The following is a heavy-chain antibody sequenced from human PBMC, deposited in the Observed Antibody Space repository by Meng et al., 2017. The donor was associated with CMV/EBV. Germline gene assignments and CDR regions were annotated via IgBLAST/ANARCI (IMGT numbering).Heavy chain of an antibody. CDR2: VNHSGST. CDR1: GGSFSGYY. J-gene: IGHJ4*02. CDR3: ARDDSYGYSY. Sequence: SETLSLTCAVYGGSFSGYYWSWIRQPPGKGPEWFGEVNHSGSTNYNPSLKSRVTISVDTSKNQFSLKLSSVTAADTAVYYCARDDSYGYSYWGQGTLVTVSS. V-gene: IGHV4-34*01. D-gene: IGHD5-18*01.